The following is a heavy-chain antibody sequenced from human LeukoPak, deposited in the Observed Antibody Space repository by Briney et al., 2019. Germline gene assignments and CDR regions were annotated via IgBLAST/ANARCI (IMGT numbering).Heavy chain of an antibody. J-gene: IGHJ4*02. CDR2: IYPGDSDT. D-gene: IGHD4-17*01. V-gene: IGHV5-51*01. Sequence: GESLKISCKGSGYSFTSYWIGWVRQMPGKGLEWMGIIYPGDSDTRYSPSFPGQVTISADKSISTAYLQWSSLKASDTAMYYCAREPTVTTRYFDYWGQGTLVTVSS. CDR3: AREPTVTTRYFDY. CDR1: GYSFTSYW.